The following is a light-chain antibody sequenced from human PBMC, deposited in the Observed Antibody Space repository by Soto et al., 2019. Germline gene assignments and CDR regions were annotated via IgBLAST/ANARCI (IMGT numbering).Light chain of an antibody. CDR3: SSYTSSSTTV. CDR2: DVS. Sequence: QSVLTQPASVSGSPGQATTISCTGTSSDVGGYNYVSWYQQHPGKAPKLMIYDVSNRPSGVSNRFSGSKSGNTASLTISGLQAEDEADYYCSSYTSSSTTVFGTGTKVTVL. V-gene: IGLV2-14*01. CDR1: SSDVGGYNY. J-gene: IGLJ1*01.